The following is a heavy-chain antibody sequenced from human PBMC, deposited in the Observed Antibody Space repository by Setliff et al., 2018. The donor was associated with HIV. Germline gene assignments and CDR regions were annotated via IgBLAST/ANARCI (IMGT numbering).Heavy chain of an antibody. V-gene: IGHV1-69*11. CDR2: ITPIISTA. CDR3: ATGPTMVTSKGFWFFDL. CDR1: GGTFSSYV. J-gene: IGHJ2*01. D-gene: IGHD4-17*01. Sequence: SVKVSCKASGGTFSSYVISWVRQAPGQGLEWIGRITPIISTANYAQKFQGRVTITADESTSTAYMELTGLRSEDTAVYYCATGPTMVTSKGFWFFDLWGRGTLVTVS.